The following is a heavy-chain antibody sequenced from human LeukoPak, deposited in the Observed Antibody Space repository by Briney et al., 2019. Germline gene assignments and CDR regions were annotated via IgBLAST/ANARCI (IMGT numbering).Heavy chain of an antibody. V-gene: IGHV4-59*12. CDR1: GGSISSYY. Sequence: PSETLSLTCTVSGGSISSYYWSWIRQPPGKGLEWLGYIYYSGSTNYNPSLKSRVTISVDTSKNQFSLKLSSVTAADTAVYYCARGDRYSSGWYDYYYYGMDVWGQGTTVTVSS. J-gene: IGHJ6*02. CDR3: ARGDRYSSGWYDYYYYGMDV. D-gene: IGHD6-19*01. CDR2: IYYSGST.